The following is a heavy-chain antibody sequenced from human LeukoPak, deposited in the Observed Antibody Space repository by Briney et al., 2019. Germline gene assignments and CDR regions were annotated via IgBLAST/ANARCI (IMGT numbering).Heavy chain of an antibody. Sequence: SQTLSLTCAVSGGSISTGDYSWSWIRQPPGKGLEWIGYIYYSGSTNYNPSLRSRVTISVDTSKNQFSLKLSSVTAADTAVYYCARGGNYGDYDGYFDYWGQGTLVTVSS. CDR2: IYYSGST. J-gene: IGHJ4*02. CDR1: GGSISTGDYS. V-gene: IGHV4-30-4*07. CDR3: ARGGNYGDYDGYFDY. D-gene: IGHD4-17*01.